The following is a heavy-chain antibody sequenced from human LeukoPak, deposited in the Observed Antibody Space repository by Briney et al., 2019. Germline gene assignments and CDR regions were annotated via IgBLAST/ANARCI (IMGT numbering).Heavy chain of an antibody. CDR1: GFTFSDYY. CDR2: ISSSGSTI. D-gene: IGHD2-8*01. Sequence: GGSLRLSCAASGFTFSDYYMSWIRQAPGKGLEWVSYISSSGSTIYYADSVKGRFTISRDNAKNSLYLQMNSLRAEDTAVYYCARRYCTNGVCYVDDAFDIWGQGTMVTVSS. V-gene: IGHV3-11*04. J-gene: IGHJ3*02. CDR3: ARRYCTNGVCYVDDAFDI.